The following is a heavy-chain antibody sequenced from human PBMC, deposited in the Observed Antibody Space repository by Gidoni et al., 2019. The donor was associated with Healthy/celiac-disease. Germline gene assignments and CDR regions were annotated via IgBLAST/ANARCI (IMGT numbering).Heavy chain of an antibody. CDR1: GGSFSGYY. J-gene: IGHJ6*02. D-gene: IGHD3-10*01. CDR2: INHSGST. V-gene: IGHV4-34*01. CDR3: AREATTRGSGSYPPQYYYYGMDV. Sequence: QVQLQQWGAGLLKPSETLSLTCAVYGGSFSGYYWSWIRQPPGKGLEWIGEINHSGSTNYNPSLKSRVTISVDTSKNQFSLKLSSVTAADTAVYYCAREATTRGSGSYPPQYYYYGMDVWGQGTTVTVSS.